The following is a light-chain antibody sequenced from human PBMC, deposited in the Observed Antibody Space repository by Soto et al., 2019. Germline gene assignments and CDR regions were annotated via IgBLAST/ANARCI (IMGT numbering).Light chain of an antibody. CDR2: LNSDGRY. CDR1: SGHSSYA. J-gene: IGLJ2*01. CDR3: QTWGSGIVV. V-gene: IGLV4-69*01. Sequence: QLVLTQSPSASASLGASVKLTCTLSSGHSSYAIAWHQQQPEKGPRYLMKLNSDGRYIKGDDIPDRFSGSSSGTERYLTISSLQSEDEAEYYCQTWGSGIVVFGGGTKLTVL.